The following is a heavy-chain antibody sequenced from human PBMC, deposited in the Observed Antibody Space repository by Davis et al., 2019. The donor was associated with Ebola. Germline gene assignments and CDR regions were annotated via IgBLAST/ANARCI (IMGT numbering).Heavy chain of an antibody. CDR3: GRQGEYSSSAIDY. J-gene: IGHJ4*02. D-gene: IGHD6-6*01. V-gene: IGHV5-51*01. Sequence: KVSCKGSGYSFTSYWISWVRQMPGKGLEWMGIIYPGDSDTRYSPSFQGQVTISADKSISTAYLQWSSLKASDTAMYYCGRQGEYSSSAIDYWGQGTLVTVSS. CDR1: GYSFTSYW. CDR2: IYPGDSDT.